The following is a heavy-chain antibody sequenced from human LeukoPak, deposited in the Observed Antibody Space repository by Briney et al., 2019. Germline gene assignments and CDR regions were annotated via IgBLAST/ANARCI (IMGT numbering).Heavy chain of an antibody. Sequence: ASVKVSCKASGYNFTTYGISWLRQAPGQGPEWTGWIIDYDGHARYSEKLKGRITLTTDRSTTTVYMELRSLTYDDTARYYCVREGIYLAFDLWGQGTLVSVSS. V-gene: IGHV1-18*01. CDR2: IIDYDGHA. CDR1: GYNFTTYG. CDR3: VREGIYLAFDL. D-gene: IGHD3-16*02. J-gene: IGHJ5*02.